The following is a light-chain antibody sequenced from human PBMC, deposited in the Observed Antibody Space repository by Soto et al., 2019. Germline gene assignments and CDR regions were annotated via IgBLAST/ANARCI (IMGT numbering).Light chain of an antibody. V-gene: IGKV1-39*01. J-gene: IGKJ4*01. CDR3: QQTYSIPLT. CDR2: GAS. Sequence: DIQMTQSPSSLSASVGDRVTITCRASQSISNYLNWYQHKPGKAPKVLIYGASNLQSGVPSRFSGSGSGTDFTLTISSLQREDFATYFCQQTYSIPLTFGGGTKVDIK. CDR1: QSISNY.